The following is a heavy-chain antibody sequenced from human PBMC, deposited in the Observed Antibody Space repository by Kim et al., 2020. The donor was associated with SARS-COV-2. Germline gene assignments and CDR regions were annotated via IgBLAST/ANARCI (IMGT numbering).Heavy chain of an antibody. CDR1: GFTFSSYS. D-gene: IGHD2-21*02. J-gene: IGHJ6*02. Sequence: GGSLRLSCAASGFTFSSYSMNWVRQAPGKGLEWVSYISSSSSTIYYADSVKGRFTISRDNAKNSLYLQMNSLRDEDTAVYYCALSYCGGDCMMIHGMDVWGQGTTVTVSS. CDR3: ALSYCGGDCMMIHGMDV. V-gene: IGHV3-48*02. CDR2: ISSSSSTI.